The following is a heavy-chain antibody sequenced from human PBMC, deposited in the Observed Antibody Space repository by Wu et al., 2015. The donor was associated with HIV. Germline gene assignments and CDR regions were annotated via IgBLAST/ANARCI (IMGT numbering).Heavy chain of an antibody. CDR3: ARHFNNRGYGGISFDS. D-gene: IGHD4-23*01. CDR2: IYYAGNT. J-gene: IGHJ4*02. CDR1: GDSMTNNY. V-gene: IGHV4-59*08. Sequence: QVQLQESGPGLVKPSETLSLTCTVSGDSMTNNYWNWIRQSPGKGLEWIGYIYYAGNTDYNPSLKSRVTISVDTSNNQFSLRLNSVTAADTAVYYCARHFNNRGYGGISFDSWGQGTLVTVSS.